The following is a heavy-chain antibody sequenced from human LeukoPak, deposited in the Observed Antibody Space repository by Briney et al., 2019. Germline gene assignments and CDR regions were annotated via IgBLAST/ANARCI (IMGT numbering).Heavy chain of an antibody. Sequence: SETLSLTCTVSGASISDYHWSWIRQPAGGGLGWIGRLYTSGDSNYSPSLKGRVTMSVDTSKNQFSLRLTSLTAADTAVYYCAKEVGASYYFDYWGQGTLVSVSS. J-gene: IGHJ4*02. V-gene: IGHV4-4*07. CDR3: AKEVGASYYFDY. D-gene: IGHD1-26*01. CDR2: LYTSGDS. CDR1: GASISDYH.